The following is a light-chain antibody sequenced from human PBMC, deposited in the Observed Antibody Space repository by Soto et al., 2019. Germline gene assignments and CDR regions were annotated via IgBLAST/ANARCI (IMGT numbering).Light chain of an antibody. CDR1: QSISSN. Sequence: EIVMTQSPATLSVSPGARATLSCRASQSISSNLAWYQQKPGQAPRLLMFRTSSRATGVPARCSGSGAGTKFNLTTISLQSEDFGVYYCQQYNNWPRATFGGGTKVEIK. V-gene: IGKV3-15*01. CDR3: QQYNNWPRAT. J-gene: IGKJ4*01. CDR2: RTS.